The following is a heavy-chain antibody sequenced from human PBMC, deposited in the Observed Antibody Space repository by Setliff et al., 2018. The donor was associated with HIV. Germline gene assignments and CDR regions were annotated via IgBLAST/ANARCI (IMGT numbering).Heavy chain of an antibody. J-gene: IGHJ4*02. V-gene: IGHV3-15*07. CDR3: TTDLGGSYHGWNY. D-gene: IGHD1-26*01. CDR2: IRTKADGGTA. Sequence: GSLRLSCVVSGFTFTNAWMNWVRQAPGKGLEWLGRIRTKADGGTADYAAPVKGRFTISRDDSQNTLYLQMNSLKTEDTAVYYCTTDLGGSYHGWNYWGQGTLVTVSS. CDR1: GFTFTNAW.